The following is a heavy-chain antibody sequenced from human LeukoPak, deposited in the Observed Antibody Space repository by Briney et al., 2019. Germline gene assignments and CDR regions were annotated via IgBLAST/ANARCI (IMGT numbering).Heavy chain of an antibody. Sequence: SETLSLTCTVSGGSINSYYWSWIRQPAGKGLEWIGRIYTSGITNYNPSLKSRVTMSVDTSKNQFSLKLNSVTAADTAVYYCARDSMHSADGDEYWGQGTLVTVSS. CDR2: IYTSGIT. D-gene: IGHD1-26*01. CDR1: GGSINSYY. V-gene: IGHV4-4*07. CDR3: ARDSMHSADGDEY. J-gene: IGHJ4*02.